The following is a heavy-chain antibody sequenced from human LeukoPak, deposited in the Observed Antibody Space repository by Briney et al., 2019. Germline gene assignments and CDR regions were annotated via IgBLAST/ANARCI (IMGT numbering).Heavy chain of an antibody. D-gene: IGHD3-22*01. J-gene: IGHJ3*02. Sequence: ASVKVSCKASGYTFTCYYMHWVRQAPGQGLEWMGWINPNSGGTNYAQKFQGWVTMTRDTSISTAYMELSRLRSDDTAVYYCARVALDYYEDAFDIWGQGTMVTVSS. CDR2: INPNSGGT. CDR1: GYTFTCYY. V-gene: IGHV1-2*04. CDR3: ARVALDYYEDAFDI.